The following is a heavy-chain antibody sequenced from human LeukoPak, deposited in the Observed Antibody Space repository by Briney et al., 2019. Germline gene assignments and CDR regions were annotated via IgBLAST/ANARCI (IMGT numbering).Heavy chain of an antibody. Sequence: GGSLRLSCAASGFTVSSNYMSWVRQAPGKGLEWVSVIYSGGSTYYADSVKGRFTISRDNPKNTLYLQMNSLRAEDTAVYYCARCGRTRDARYFDYWGQGTLVTVSS. CDR1: GFTVSSNY. D-gene: IGHD1-14*01. CDR2: IYSGGST. J-gene: IGHJ4*02. CDR3: ARCGRTRDARYFDY. V-gene: IGHV3-53*01.